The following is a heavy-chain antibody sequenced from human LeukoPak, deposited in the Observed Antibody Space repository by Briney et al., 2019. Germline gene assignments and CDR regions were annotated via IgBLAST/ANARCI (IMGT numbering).Heavy chain of an antibody. D-gene: IGHD2-2*01. Sequence: PGGSLRLSCAASGFTFSSYAMHWVRQAPGKGLEWVAVISYDGSNKYYADSVKGRFTISRDNSKNTLYLQMNSLRAEDTAVYYCARDGVDIVVVPAEGYYYYMDVWGKGTTVTVSS. CDR2: ISYDGSNK. J-gene: IGHJ6*03. CDR3: ARDGVDIVVVPAEGYYYYMDV. CDR1: GFTFSSYA. V-gene: IGHV3-30*04.